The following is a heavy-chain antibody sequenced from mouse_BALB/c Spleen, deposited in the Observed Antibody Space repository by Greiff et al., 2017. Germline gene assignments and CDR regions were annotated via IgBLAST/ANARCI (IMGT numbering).Heavy chain of an antibody. J-gene: IGHJ3*01. CDR1: GFTFSSYT. CDR2: ISNGGGST. CDR3: ARHYGTPFAY. Sequence: EVMLVESGGGLVQPGGSLKLSCAASGFTFSSYTMSWVRQTPEKRLEWVAYISNGGGSTYYPDTVKGRFTISRDNAKNTLYLQMSSLKSEDTAMYYCARHYGTPFAYWGQGTLVTVSA. D-gene: IGHD1-1*01. V-gene: IGHV5-12-2*01.